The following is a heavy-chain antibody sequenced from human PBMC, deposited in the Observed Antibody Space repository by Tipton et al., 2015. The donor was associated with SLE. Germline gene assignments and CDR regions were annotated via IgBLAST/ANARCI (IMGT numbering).Heavy chain of an antibody. CDR3: ARDVPESIAARPVGYFDY. D-gene: IGHD6-6*01. CDR1: GFSFNVYG. Sequence: SLRLFCAASGFSFNVYGLVWVRQAPGRGLEWVALISYDGAYRNYTYSVEGRFTISRDNSKNTLYLQMNSLRAEDTAVYYCARDVPESIAARPVGYFDYWGQGTLVTVSS. J-gene: IGHJ4*02. V-gene: IGHV3-30*03. CDR2: ISYDGAYR.